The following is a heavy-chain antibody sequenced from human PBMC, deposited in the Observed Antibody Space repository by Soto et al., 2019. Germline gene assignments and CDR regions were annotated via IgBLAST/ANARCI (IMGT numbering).Heavy chain of an antibody. V-gene: IGHV1-18*04. D-gene: IGHD1-20*01. CDR3: ARWEYNWNPTPPDY. CDR1: GYTFTSYG. CDR2: ISAYNGNT. J-gene: IGHJ4*02. Sequence: GASVKVSCKASGYTFTSYGISWVRQAPGQGLEWMGWISAYNGNTNYAQKLQGRVTMTTDTSTSTAYMELRSLRSGDTAVYYCARWEYNWNPTPPDYWGQGTLVTAPQ.